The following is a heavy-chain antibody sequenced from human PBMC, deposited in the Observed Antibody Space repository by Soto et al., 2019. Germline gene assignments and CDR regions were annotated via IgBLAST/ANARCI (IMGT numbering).Heavy chain of an antibody. J-gene: IGHJ5*02. D-gene: IGHD3-3*01. CDR1: GGSVSSGSYY. Sequence: SETLSLTCTVSGGSVSSGSYYWSWIRQPPGKGLEWIGYIYYSGSTNYNPSLKSRVTISVDTSKNQFSLKLSSVTAADTAVYYCASFPSYYDFWSGYHHHNWFDPWGQGTLVTVSS. V-gene: IGHV4-61*01. CDR3: ASFPSYYDFWSGYHHHNWFDP. CDR2: IYYSGST.